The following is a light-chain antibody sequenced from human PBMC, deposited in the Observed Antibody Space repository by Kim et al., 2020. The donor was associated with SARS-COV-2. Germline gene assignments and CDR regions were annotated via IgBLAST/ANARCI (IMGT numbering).Light chain of an antibody. CDR2: DTT. V-gene: IGLV7-46*01. Sequence: PGGTVNLTCGSSAGAVGSGHYPYWLQQKPGLAPRTLIYDTTKKHSLTPARFSGSILGDKAALTLSGALPEDEADYYCLLSYANFAVFGGGTKLTVL. CDR3: LLSYANFAV. CDR1: AGAVGSGHY. J-gene: IGLJ2*01.